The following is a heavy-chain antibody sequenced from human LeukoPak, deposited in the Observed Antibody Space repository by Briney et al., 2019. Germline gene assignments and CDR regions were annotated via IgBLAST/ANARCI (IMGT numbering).Heavy chain of an antibody. CDR3: AREWELPGSNFDY. Sequence: SETLSLTCTVSGGSISSSSYYWGWIRQPPGKGLEWIGEINHSGSTNYNPSLKSRVTISVDTSKNQFSLKLSSVTAADTAVYYCAREWELPGSNFDYWGQGTLVTVSS. CDR1: GGSISSSSYY. V-gene: IGHV4-39*07. J-gene: IGHJ4*02. D-gene: IGHD1-26*01. CDR2: INHSGST.